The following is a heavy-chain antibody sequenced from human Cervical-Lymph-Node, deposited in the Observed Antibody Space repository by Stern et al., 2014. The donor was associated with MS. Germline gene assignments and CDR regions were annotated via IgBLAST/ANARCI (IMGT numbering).Heavy chain of an antibody. CDR3: ARQEGTRHYGLDV. D-gene: IGHD1-7*01. J-gene: IGHJ6*02. V-gene: IGHV5-51*01. CDR2: IYPGDSDI. Sequence: EVHLVESGAEVKKSGESLKISCKASGYSFPAHWIAWVRQMPGKGLEWLGIIYPGDSDIRYSPSSQGQVTISADKSTRTAYLQWSRLKASDSAIYYCARQEGTRHYGLDVWGQGTTVTVSS. CDR1: GYSFPAHW.